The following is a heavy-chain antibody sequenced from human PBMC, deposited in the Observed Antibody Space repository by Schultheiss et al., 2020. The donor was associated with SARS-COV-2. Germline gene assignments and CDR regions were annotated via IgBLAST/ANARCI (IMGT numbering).Heavy chain of an antibody. CDR2: ISGSGGST. D-gene: IGHD2-2*01. V-gene: IGHV3-23*01. J-gene: IGHJ6*02. CDR3: AKGVPASPGAYYYYGMDV. Sequence: GGSLRLSCAASGFTFSSYAMSWVRQAPGKGLEWVSAISGSGGSTYYADSVKGRFTISRDNSKNTLYLQMNSLRAEDTAVYYCAKGVPASPGAYYYYGMDVWGQGTTVTVSS. CDR1: GFTFSSYA.